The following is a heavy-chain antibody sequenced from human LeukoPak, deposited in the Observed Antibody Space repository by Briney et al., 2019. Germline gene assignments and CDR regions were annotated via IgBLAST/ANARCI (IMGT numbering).Heavy chain of an antibody. CDR1: GFIFTNYF. CDR3: VREREGSNSEH. V-gene: IGHV3-53*01. J-gene: IGHJ1*01. Sequence: GGSLRLSCAASGFIFTNYFMSWVRQAPGMGLEWVSTIYSDGNTYYPDSVKGRFTISRDGSKNTLYLQLNSLRTEDTAIYYCVREREGSNSEHWGQGTLVTVSS. D-gene: IGHD1-26*01. CDR2: IYSDGNT.